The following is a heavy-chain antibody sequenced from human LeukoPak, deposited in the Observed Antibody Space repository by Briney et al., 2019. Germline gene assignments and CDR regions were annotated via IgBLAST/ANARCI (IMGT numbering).Heavy chain of an antibody. D-gene: IGHD3-3*01. CDR3: ARQPADFWSPNWFDP. V-gene: IGHV4-59*08. CDR2: IYYSGST. Sequence: KPSETLSLTCTVSGGSISSYYWSWIRQPPGKGLEWIGYIYYSGSTNYNPSLKSRVTISVDTSKNQFSLKLSSVTAADTAVYYCARQPADFWSPNWFDPWGQGTLVTVSS. CDR1: GGSISSYY. J-gene: IGHJ5*02.